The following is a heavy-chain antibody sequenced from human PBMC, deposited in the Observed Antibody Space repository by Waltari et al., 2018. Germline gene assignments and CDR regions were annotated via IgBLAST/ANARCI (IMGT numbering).Heavy chain of an antibody. CDR3: AKVRVPAVMYNWFDP. Sequence: QVKLQESRPGLVKPSGTLSLTCTVSGDSLTTHTWWSWVRQSPGKGLEWIGEIYHSGDSNYNPSLQSRVTISLDKSKNQISLKLTSVTAADTAVYYCAKVRVPAVMYNWFDPWGQGTLVTVSS. CDR2: IYHSGDS. D-gene: IGHD2-2*01. V-gene: IGHV4-4*02. CDR1: GDSLTTHTW. J-gene: IGHJ5*02.